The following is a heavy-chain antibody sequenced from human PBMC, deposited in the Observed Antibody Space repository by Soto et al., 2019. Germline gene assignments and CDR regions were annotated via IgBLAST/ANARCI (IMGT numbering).Heavy chain of an antibody. CDR3: ARVYYYDSSGYLIDY. CDR2: IYYSGST. V-gene: IGHV4-30-4*01. CDR1: GGSISSGDYY. J-gene: IGHJ4*02. D-gene: IGHD3-22*01. Sequence: PSETLSLTCTVSGGSISSGDYYWSWIRQPPGKGLEWIGYIYYSGSTYYNPSLKSRVTISVDTSKNQFSLKLSSVTAADTAVYYCARVYYYDSSGYLIDYWGQGTLVTVSS.